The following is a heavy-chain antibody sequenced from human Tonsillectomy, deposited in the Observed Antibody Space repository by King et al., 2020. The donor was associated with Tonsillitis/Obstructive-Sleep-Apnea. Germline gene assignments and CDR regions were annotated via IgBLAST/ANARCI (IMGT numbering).Heavy chain of an antibody. J-gene: IGHJ4*02. CDR3: ARPSDFWSGYSY. CDR1: GFTFSDYY. Sequence: VQLVESGGGLVKPGGSLRLSCAASGFTFSDYYMSWIRQAPGKGLEGVSYISSSSRYTNYADSVKGRFTISRDNAKNSLYLQMNSLRAEDTAVYYCARPSDFWSGYSYWGQGTLVTVSS. CDR2: ISSSSRYT. D-gene: IGHD3-3*01. V-gene: IGHV3-11*05.